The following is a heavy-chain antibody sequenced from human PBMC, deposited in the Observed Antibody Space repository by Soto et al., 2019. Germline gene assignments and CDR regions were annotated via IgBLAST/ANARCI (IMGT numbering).Heavy chain of an antibody. Sequence: GGSLRLSCAASGFTFSSYWMHWVRQAPGKGLVWVSRINSDGSSTSYADSVKGRFTISRDNARNTLYLQMNSLRAEDTTVYYCARDGSYYYMDVWGKGTTVPVSS. CDR1: GFTFSSYW. J-gene: IGHJ6*03. CDR3: ARDGSYYYMDV. CDR2: INSDGSST. V-gene: IGHV3-74*01. D-gene: IGHD3-10*01.